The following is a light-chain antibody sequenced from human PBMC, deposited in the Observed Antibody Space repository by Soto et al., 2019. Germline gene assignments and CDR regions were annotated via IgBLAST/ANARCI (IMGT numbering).Light chain of an antibody. J-gene: IGKJ5*01. CDR3: MQSTQLPPT. CDR1: QSLLHITGETF. CDR2: EVS. V-gene: IGKV2D-29*02. Sequence: DVVMTHTPLSLSVTPGQPASISCKSSQSLLHITGETFLFWYLQKPGQSLQLLIYEVSTRVSGVPDRFSGSGSGTDFTLEISRVETDDVGIYYCMQSTQLPPTFGQGTHWRL.